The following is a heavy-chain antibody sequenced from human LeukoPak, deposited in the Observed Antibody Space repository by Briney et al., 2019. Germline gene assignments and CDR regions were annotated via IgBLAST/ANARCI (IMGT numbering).Heavy chain of an antibody. V-gene: IGHV3-7*01. J-gene: IGHJ4*02. D-gene: IGHD2-2*01. CDR3: ARDRLEPAAILTYFDY. CDR2: IKQDGSEK. CDR1: GFTFSSYW. Sequence: GGSLRLSCAASGFTFSSYWMSWVRQAPGKGLEWVANIKQDGSEKYYVDSVKGRFTISRDNAKNSLYLQMNSLRAEDTAVYYCARDRLEPAAILTYFDYWGQGTLVTVSS.